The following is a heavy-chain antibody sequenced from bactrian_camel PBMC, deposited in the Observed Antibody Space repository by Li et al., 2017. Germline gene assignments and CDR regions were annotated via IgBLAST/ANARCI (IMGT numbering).Heavy chain of an antibody. V-gene: IGHV3S53*01. D-gene: IGHD1*01. Sequence: VQLVESGGGLVQTGGSLRLSCAASGYTYSTYCRAWFRQAPGKERERVAAIDSDGILSYADSVKGRFTISKDNAKNTLYLQMNSLKSEDTAVYYCTADTLGRDYFAAWGQGTQVTVS. CDR2: IDSDGIL. J-gene: IGHJ4*01. CDR3: TADTLGRDYFAA. CDR1: GYTYSTYC.